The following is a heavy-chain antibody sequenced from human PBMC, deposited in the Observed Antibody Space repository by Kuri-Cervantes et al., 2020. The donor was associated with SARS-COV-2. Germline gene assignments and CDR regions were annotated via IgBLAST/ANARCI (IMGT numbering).Heavy chain of an antibody. CDR2: ISPNSGGT. J-gene: IGHJ4*02. CDR3: ARVLEYSGYERDY. CDR1: GYTFTSYG. D-gene: IGHD5-12*01. Sequence: ASVKVSCKASGYTFTSYGISWVRQAPGQGLEWMGWISPNSGGTNYAQKFQGRVTMTRDTSISTAYMELSRLRSDDTAVYYCARVLEYSGYERDYWGQGTLVTVSS. V-gene: IGHV1-2*02.